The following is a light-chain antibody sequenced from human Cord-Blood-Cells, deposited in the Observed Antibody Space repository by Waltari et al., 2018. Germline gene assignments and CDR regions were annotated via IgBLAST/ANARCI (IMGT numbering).Light chain of an antibody. J-gene: IGKJ3*01. CDR3: QQYNNWPLFT. CDR1: QSVSSN. CDR2: GAS. Sequence: EIVMTQSPATLSVSPGERATPSCRASQSVSSNLAWYQQKPGKAPRLLIYGASTRATGIPARFSGSGSGTEFTLTISSLQSEDFAVYYCQQYNNWPLFTFGPGTKVDIK. V-gene: IGKV3-15*01.